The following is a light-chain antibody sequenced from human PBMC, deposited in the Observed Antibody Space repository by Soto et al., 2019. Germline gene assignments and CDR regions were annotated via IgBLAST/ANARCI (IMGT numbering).Light chain of an antibody. Sequence: HMTQSPSTLSASVGDRVTITCRASESIATWLAWYQHKPGKAPKLLIYDAARLESGVPSRFSGGGSGTEFTLTISALQPEDFATYYCHQYNSYFGQGTRLEI. CDR2: DAA. V-gene: IGKV1-5*01. J-gene: IGKJ2*01. CDR3: HQYNSY. CDR1: ESIATW.